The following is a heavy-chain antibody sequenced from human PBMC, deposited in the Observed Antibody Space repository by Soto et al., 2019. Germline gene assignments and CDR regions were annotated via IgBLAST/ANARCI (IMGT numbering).Heavy chain of an antibody. CDR1: GYTFTSYD. Sequence: GASVKVSCKASGYTFTSYDINWVRQATGQGLEWMGWMNPNSGNTGYAQKFQGRVTMTRNTSISTAYMELSSLRSEDTAVYYCARVNPIYVDYGDYLGYYYYMDVWGKGTTVTVSS. D-gene: IGHD4-17*01. CDR2: MNPNSGNT. CDR3: ARVNPIYVDYGDYLGYYYYMDV. J-gene: IGHJ6*03. V-gene: IGHV1-8*01.